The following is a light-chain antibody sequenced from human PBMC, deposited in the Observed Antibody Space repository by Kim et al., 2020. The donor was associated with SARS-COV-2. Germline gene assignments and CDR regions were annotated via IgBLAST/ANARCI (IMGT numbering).Light chain of an antibody. V-gene: IGLV8-61*01. J-gene: IGLJ3*02. CDR3: VLYMGSGISV. CDR1: SGSDSPGFY. CDR2: NTT. Sequence: ATVTLTCRLCSGSDSPGFYPSSYQQTPGQSPRTLIYNTTTRSSAVPARFSGSILGSEAALTITGAQADDESDYYCVLYMGSGISVFGGGTKLTV.